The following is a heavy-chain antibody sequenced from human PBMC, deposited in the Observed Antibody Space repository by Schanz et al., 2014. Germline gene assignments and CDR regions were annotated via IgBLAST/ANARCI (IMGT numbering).Heavy chain of an antibody. CDR1: GGTFSTYT. CDR3: VRDGDERLVVIFDQ. V-gene: IGHV1-69*08. CDR2: IIPILGIA. Sequence: QVQLVQSGAEVKKPGSSVKVSCKASGGTFSTYTISWVRQAPGQGLEWMGRIIPILGIANYAQKFQGRVTITADKSTSTAYMDLSSLRPEDTAVYYCVRDGDERLVVIFDQWGQGTLVTVSS. J-gene: IGHJ4*02. D-gene: IGHD3-22*01.